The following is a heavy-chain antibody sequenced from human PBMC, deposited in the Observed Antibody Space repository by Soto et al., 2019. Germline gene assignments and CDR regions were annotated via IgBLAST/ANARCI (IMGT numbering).Heavy chain of an antibody. CDR3: ARQRPVLRYFDWLFDAFDI. Sequence: PGESLKISCKGSGYSFTSYWIGWVRQMPGKCLEWMGIIYPGDSDTRYSPSFQGQVTISADKSISTAYLQWTSLKASDTAMYYCARQRPVLRYFDWLFDAFDIWGQGTMVNVSS. CDR2: IYPGDSDT. CDR1: GYSFTSYW. V-gene: IGHV5-51*01. J-gene: IGHJ3*02. D-gene: IGHD3-9*01.